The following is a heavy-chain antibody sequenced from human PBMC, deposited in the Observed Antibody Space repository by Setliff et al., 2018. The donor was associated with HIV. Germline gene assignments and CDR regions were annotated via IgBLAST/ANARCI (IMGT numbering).Heavy chain of an antibody. CDR1: GFTFSSYA. J-gene: IGHJ4*02. V-gene: IGHV3-23*01. D-gene: IGHD6-19*01. CDR2: ISGSGGTT. CDR3: ATDTSRSGWYYFDY. Sequence: GGSLRLSCAASGFTFSSYAMGWVRQAPGKGLEWVSSISGSGGTTYYADSVKGRFTISRDSSKNTLYLQMNSLRAEDTAVYYCATDTSRSGWYYFDYWGQGTLVTVSS.